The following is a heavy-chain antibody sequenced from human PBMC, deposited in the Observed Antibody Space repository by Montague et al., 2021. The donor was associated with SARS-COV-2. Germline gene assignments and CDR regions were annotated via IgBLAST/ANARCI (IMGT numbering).Heavy chain of an antibody. V-gene: IGHV2-5*02. Sequence: PALVIPTQTLTLTCTFSGFSLSTSGVGVGWIRQPPGKALEWLALIYWDDDKRYSPSLKSRLTITKDTSKNQVVLTMTNMGPVDTATYYCAHRPSIAAAGTFRFDPWGQGTLVTVSS. CDR3: AHRPSIAAAGTFRFDP. CDR1: GFSLSTSGVG. J-gene: IGHJ5*02. D-gene: IGHD6-13*01. CDR2: IYWDDDK.